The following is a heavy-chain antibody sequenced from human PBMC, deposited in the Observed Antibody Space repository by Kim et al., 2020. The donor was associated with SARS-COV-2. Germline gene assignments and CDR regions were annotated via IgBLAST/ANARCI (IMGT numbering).Heavy chain of an antibody. D-gene: IGHD1-26*01. V-gene: IGHV3-7*01. CDR1: GFTFSSHW. CDR2: IKQDGSEK. CDR3: ARHPHTTGYYGGVSFYGMDV. Sequence: GGSLRLSCAASGFTFSSHWMSWVRQAPGKGLEWVANIKQDGSEKYYVDSVKGRFTISRDNTKNSLYLQMDSLRAEDTAVYYCARHPHTTGYYGGVSFYGMDVWGQGTTVTVSS. J-gene: IGHJ6*02.